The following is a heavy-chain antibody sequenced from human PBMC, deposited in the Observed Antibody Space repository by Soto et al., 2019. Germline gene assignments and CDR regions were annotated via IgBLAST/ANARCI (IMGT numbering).Heavy chain of an antibody. Sequence: SETLSLTCAVYGGSVSGYYWSWIRQPPGKGLEWIGEINHSGSTNYNPSLKSRVTISVDTSKNQFSLKLSSVTAADTAVYYCARVGSRNYCSSTSCYVRPFDPWGQGTLVTVSS. J-gene: IGHJ5*02. D-gene: IGHD2-2*01. CDR1: GGSVSGYY. CDR2: INHSGST. V-gene: IGHV4-34*01. CDR3: ARVGSRNYCSSTSCYVRPFDP.